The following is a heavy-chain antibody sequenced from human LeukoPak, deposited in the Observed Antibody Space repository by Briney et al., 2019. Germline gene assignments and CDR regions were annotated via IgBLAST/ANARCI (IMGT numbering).Heavy chain of an antibody. J-gene: IGHJ4*02. CDR2: IYYSGST. CDR1: GGSISSSSYY. V-gene: IGHV4-39*01. D-gene: IGHD3-10*01. CDR3: ARQLGYYYGSGSYYIVGY. Sequence: SETLSLTCTVSGGSISSSSYYWGWIRQPPGKGLEWIGSIYYSGSTYYNPSLKSRVTISVDTSKNQFSLKLSSVTAADTAVYYCARQLGYYYGSGSYYIVGYWGQGTLVTVSS.